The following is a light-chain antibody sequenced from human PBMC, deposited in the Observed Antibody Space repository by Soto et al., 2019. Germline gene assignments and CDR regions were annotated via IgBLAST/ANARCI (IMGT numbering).Light chain of an antibody. CDR1: SSNIGRNY. CDR3: GAWDSNLKTYV. CDR2: DAD. Sequence: QSILTQPPSVSAAPGQTVTISCSGYSSNIGRNYVSWYQHLPGTVPKLLIYDADKRPSGIPDRFSGSKSGASATLGITGLPTGDEADYYCGAWDSNLKTYVFGPGTKLTVL. J-gene: IGLJ1*01. V-gene: IGLV1-51*01.